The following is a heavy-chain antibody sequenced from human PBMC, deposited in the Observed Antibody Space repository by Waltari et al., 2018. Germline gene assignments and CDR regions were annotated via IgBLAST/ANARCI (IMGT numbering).Heavy chain of an antibody. V-gene: IGHV4-39*01. J-gene: IGHJ1*01. CDR1: GGSIITNYN. CDR2: MQYRGST. Sequence: QLQLQESGPGLVKPSETLSLTCTVSGGSIITNYNWGWIRQPPGKGLEWMGNMQYRGSTFYNPSLKSRVTISLDTSKNQFSLRLSSVGAADTAVYFCGRIAFGDDGGYFQHWGQGTLVTVSS. CDR3: GRIAFGDDGGYFQH. D-gene: IGHD4-17*01.